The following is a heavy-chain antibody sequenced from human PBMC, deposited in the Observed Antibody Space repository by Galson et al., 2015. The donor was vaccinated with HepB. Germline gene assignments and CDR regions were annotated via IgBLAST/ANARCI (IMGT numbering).Heavy chain of an antibody. D-gene: IGHD2-15*01. J-gene: IGHJ4*02. CDR3: ARDPLGYCSGGSCYDY. V-gene: IGHV1-46*01. CDR1: GYTFSNYY. Sequence: SCKASGYTFSNYYMNWVRQAPGQGLEWMGIINASGGSTSYAQKFQGRVTMTRDTSTSTVYMELSSLRSQDTAVYYCARDPLGYCSGGSCYDYWGQGTLVTVSS. CDR2: INASGGST.